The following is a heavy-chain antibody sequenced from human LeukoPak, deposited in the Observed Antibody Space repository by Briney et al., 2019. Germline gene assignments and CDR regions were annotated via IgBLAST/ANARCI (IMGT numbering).Heavy chain of an antibody. Sequence: GGSLRLSCAASGFTFSNVWMSWVRQVPGKGLEWVGRIRRKTDGETTDHAAPVKGRFTISRDDSKNTLYLQMDSLKTEDTAVYYCVTDLVIKGYFDYWGQGALVTVSS. CDR1: GFTFSNVW. D-gene: IGHD2-21*01. CDR3: VTDLVIKGYFDY. V-gene: IGHV3-15*01. CDR2: IRRKTDGETT. J-gene: IGHJ4*02.